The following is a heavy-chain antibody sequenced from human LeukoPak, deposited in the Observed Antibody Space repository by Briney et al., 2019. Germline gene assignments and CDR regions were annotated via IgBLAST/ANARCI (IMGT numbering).Heavy chain of an antibody. D-gene: IGHD6-13*01. V-gene: IGHV3-15*01. CDR3: TTLSSWLTGGYFDY. CDR1: GFTFSNAW. CDR2: IKSKTDGGTT. J-gene: IGHJ4*02. Sequence: GGSLRLSCAASGFTFSNAWMSWVRQAPGKGLEWVGCIKSKTDGGTTEYAAPVKGTFTISRDDSKNTLYLQMNSLKTEDTAVYYCTTLSSWLTGGYFDYWGQGNLVTVSS.